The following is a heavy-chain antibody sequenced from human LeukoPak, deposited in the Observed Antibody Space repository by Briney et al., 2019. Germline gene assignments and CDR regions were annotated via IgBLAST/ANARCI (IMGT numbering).Heavy chain of an antibody. CDR1: GYTFIGYY. CDR2: INPNSGDT. Sequence: ASVKVSCKASGYTFIGYYIHWVRQAPGQGLEWMGRINPNSGDTDYAQKFQGRVTVTRDTSITTAYMELNRLISDDTAVYYCAREGGAVAGTVADYWGQGTLVTVSS. CDR3: AREGGAVAGTVADY. J-gene: IGHJ4*02. V-gene: IGHV1-2*06. D-gene: IGHD6-19*01.